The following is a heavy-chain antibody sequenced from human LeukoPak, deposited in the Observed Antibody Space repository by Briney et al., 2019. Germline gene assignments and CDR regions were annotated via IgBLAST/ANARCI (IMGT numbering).Heavy chain of an antibody. CDR1: GFTFSSYA. CDR2: ISYDGSNK. D-gene: IGHD7-27*01. CDR3: ARDLKWGYFDH. Sequence: GRSLRLSCAASGFTFSSYAMHWVRQAPGKGLEWVAVISYDGSNKYYADSVKGRFTISRDNSKNTLYLQMNGLRAEDTAIYYCARDLKWGYFDHWGQGALVTVSS. V-gene: IGHV3-30-3*01. J-gene: IGHJ4*02.